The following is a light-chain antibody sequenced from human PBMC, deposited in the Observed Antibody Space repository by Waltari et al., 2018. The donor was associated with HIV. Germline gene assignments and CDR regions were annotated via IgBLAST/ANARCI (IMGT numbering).Light chain of an antibody. V-gene: IGLV2-18*02. J-gene: IGLJ3*02. CDR1: SSEFGSYNR. Sequence: QSTLTQPPSVSGSLGQSVTIACSGTSSEFGSYNRVSWYQQPPGTAPKLIIYEFTNRPSGVAVRFSGSKSGNTASLTISGLQAEDEADYYCSSYTTSSTWVFGGGTQLTVL. CDR2: EFT. CDR3: SSYTTSSTWV.